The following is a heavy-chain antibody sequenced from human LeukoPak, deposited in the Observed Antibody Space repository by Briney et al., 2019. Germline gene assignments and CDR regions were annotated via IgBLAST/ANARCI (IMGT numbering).Heavy chain of an antibody. Sequence: GGSLRLSCAASGFTFSSYGMHWVRQAPGKGLEWVSYITNTGNSMEYVDSVKGRFTTSRDNSKNSLYLQMNSLRAEDTAVYYCGRGHWGLDYWGQGALVTVSS. CDR2: ITNTGNSM. V-gene: IGHV3-21*01. D-gene: IGHD7-27*01. CDR1: GFTFSSYG. J-gene: IGHJ4*02. CDR3: GRGHWGLDY.